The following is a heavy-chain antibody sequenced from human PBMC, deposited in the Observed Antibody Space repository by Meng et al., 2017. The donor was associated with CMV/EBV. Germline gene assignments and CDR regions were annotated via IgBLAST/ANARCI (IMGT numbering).Heavy chain of an antibody. CDR1: GFIFSDSI. CDR2: IRNKANNDAT. V-gene: IGHV3-73*01. CDR3: VAPSCSSTNCYAADF. Sequence: GESLKISCAASGFIFSDSIMHWVRQASGKGLEWVGHIRNKANNDATAFAASVKGRFTIARDDSSSTTYLQLSSVKADDTAVYYCVAPSCSSTNCYAADFWGQGTLVTVSS. J-gene: IGHJ4*02. D-gene: IGHD2-2*01.